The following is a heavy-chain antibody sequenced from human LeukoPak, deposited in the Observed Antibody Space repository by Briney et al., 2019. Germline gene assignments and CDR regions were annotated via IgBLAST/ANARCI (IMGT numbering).Heavy chain of an antibody. V-gene: IGHV3-48*03. Sequence: QPGGSLRLSCAASGSIVSSYEMNWVRQAPGKGPEWVSYISSSGRTIFYADSVKGRFIISRDNAKNSLYLQMNSLRAEDTAVYYCARRFDLWGRGTLVTVSS. J-gene: IGHJ2*01. CDR2: ISSSGRTI. CDR3: ARRFDL. CDR1: GSIVSSYE.